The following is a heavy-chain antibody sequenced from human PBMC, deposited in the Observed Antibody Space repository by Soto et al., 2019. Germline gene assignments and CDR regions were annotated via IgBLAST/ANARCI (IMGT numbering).Heavy chain of an antibody. J-gene: IGHJ4*02. CDR1: GFTFSSYW. D-gene: IGHD2-8*01. V-gene: IGHV3-7*03. Sequence: GGSLRLSCAASGFTFSSYWMSWVRQAPGKGLEWVANIKQDGSEKYYVDSVKGRFTISRDNAKNSLYLQMNSLRAEDTAVYYCARGKGYYCTNGVCSLDYWGQGTLVTVSS. CDR2: IKQDGSEK. CDR3: ARGKGYYCTNGVCSLDY.